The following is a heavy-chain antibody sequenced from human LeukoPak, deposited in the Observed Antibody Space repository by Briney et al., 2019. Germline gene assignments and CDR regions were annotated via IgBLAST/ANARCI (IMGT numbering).Heavy chain of an antibody. Sequence: PSETLSLTCTVSGGSISSRPYCWGWIRQPPGKGLEWLGSFFYSGSTNYKPSLKSRVTISVDTSKNQFSLKLSSVTAADTAVYYCARAIEVGAMTPFDYWGQGTLVTVSS. D-gene: IGHD1-26*01. CDR2: FFYSGST. V-gene: IGHV4-39*01. CDR1: GGSISSRPYC. CDR3: ARAIEVGAMTPFDY. J-gene: IGHJ4*02.